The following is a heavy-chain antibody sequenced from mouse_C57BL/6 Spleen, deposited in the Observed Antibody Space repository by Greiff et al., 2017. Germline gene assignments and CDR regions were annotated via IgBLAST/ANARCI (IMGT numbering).Heavy chain of an antibody. CDR2: ISDGGSYT. CDR1: GFTFSSYA. D-gene: IGHD6-2*01. V-gene: IGHV5-4*03. J-gene: IGHJ3*01. CDR3: ATSSPLFAY. Sequence: DVKLVESGGGLVKPGGSLKLSCAASGFTFSSYAMSWVRQTPEKRLEWVATISDGGSYTYYPDNVKGRFTISRDNAKNNLYLQMGHLKSEDTAMYYCATSSPLFAYWGQGTLVTVSA.